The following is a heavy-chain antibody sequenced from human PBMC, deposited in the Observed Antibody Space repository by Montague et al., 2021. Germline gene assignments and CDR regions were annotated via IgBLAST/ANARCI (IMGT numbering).Heavy chain of an antibody. CDR1: GFSLNTRAVG. Sequence: PALVKPTQTLTLTCNFSGFSLNTRAVGVGWIRQPPGKALEWLALIYWNDDKRYSPSLKSRLTITKDTSKNQVVLTMTNADPVDTATYYCARHNSRWYSDFDYWSQGTLVTVSS. CDR2: IYWNDDK. D-gene: IGHD6-19*01. CDR3: ARHNSRWYSDFDY. V-gene: IGHV2-5*01. J-gene: IGHJ4*02.